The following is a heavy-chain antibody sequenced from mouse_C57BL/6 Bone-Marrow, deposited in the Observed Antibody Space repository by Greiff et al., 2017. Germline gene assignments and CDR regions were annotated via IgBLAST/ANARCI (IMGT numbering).Heavy chain of an antibody. CDR2: IYWDDDK. D-gene: IGHD2-2*01. V-gene: IGHV8-12*01. CDR1: GFSLSTSGMG. J-gene: IGHJ4*01. CDR3: ARSLMVTRAMDY. Sequence: VTLKECGPGILQSSQTLSLTCSFSGFSLSTSGMGVSWIRQPSGKGLEWLAHIYWDDDKRYNPSLKGRLTFSKDTSRNQVFLKITSVDTADTATYYCARSLMVTRAMDYWGQGTSVTVSS.